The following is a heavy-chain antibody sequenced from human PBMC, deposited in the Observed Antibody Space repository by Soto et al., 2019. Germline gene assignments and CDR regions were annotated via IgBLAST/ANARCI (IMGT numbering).Heavy chain of an antibody. CDR1: GGTFSSYA. J-gene: IGHJ6*02. V-gene: IGHV1-69*01. Sequence: QVQLVQSGAEVKKPRSSVKVSCKASGGTFSSYAISWVRQAPGQGLEWMGGIIPIFGTANYAQKFQGRVTTTADEYTNTAYMELSGRGSEDTAVYCRGREVGSSGRHVYYVYCMDVWGQGTTVTLSS. D-gene: IGHD1-26*01. CDR3: GREVGSSGRHVYYVYCMDV. CDR2: IIPIFGTA.